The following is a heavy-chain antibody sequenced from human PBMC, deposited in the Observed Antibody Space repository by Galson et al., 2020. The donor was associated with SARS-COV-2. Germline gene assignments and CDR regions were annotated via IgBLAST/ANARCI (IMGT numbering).Heavy chain of an antibody. CDR3: ARTPLYCSATGCYFDS. D-gene: IGHD2-2*01. CDR1: GGSISNYY. Sequence: SETLSLTCTVSGGSISNYYWSWIRQPAGSGLEWIGRIYTSGSTNYNPSLKSRVTMSVDTSKNQFSLKLSSGTAADTAVYYCARTPLYCSATGCYFDSWGQGTLVTVSS. V-gene: IGHV4-4*07. CDR2: IYTSGST. J-gene: IGHJ5*01.